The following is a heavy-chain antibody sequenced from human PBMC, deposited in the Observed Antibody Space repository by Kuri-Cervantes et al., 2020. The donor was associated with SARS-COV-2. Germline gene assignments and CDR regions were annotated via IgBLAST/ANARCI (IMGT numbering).Heavy chain of an antibody. D-gene: IGHD3-16*01. CDR3: ARDSTWGGRWYGGSGNWFDP. V-gene: IGHV3-7*03. CDR2: IKQDGSEK. CDR1: GFTFSDYY. J-gene: IGHJ5*02. Sequence: GESLKISCAASGFTFSDYYMSWVRQAPGKGLEWVANIKQDGSEKYYVDSVKGRFTISRDNAKNSLYLQMNSLRAEDTAVYYCARDSTWGGRWYGGSGNWFDPWGQGTLVTVSS.